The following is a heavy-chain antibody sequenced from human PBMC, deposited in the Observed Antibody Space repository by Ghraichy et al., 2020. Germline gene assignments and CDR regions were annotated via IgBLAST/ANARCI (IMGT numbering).Heavy chain of an antibody. CDR1: GFTFSSHA. CDR2: ISTSGET. CDR3: AKKESGSYNPLDS. J-gene: IGHJ4*02. V-gene: IGHV3-23*01. D-gene: IGHD3-10*01. Sequence: GGSLRLSCAASGFTFSSHALVWVRQAPGKGLEWVSAISTSGETYYVDSVKGRFTISRDNSKNMLYLQMNSLRGEDTALYCCAKKESGSYNPLDSWGQGTLVTVSP.